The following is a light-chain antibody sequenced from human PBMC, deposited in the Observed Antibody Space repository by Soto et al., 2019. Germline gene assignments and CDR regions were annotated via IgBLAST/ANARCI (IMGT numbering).Light chain of an antibody. CDR2: SAS. V-gene: IGKV1-12*01. Sequence: DIQMTQLPSSMSASVGDRVTITCRASQGISRWLAWYHQKPGKDPNLLIYSASTLHSGVPSRFSGSGSGTDFTLTISSLQPEDFGTDYCQQANSFPLTFGHGTKVDMK. CDR1: QGISRW. J-gene: IGKJ3*01. CDR3: QQANSFPLT.